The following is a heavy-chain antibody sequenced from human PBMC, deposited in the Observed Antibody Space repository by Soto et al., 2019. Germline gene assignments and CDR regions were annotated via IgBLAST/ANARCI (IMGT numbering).Heavy chain of an antibody. CDR1: EYSFTSFC. CDR2: IYPGDSDT. D-gene: IGHD5-18*01. Sequence: PGQSLKISCKGSEYSFTSFCIRCVRKMHGKGLEWMGIIYPGDSDTRYSPSFQGQVTISADKSISTAYLQWSSLKASDTAMYYCARLLTDTAMVYYYGMDVWGQGTTVTVSS. V-gene: IGHV5-51*01. CDR3: ARLLTDTAMVYYYGMDV. J-gene: IGHJ6*02.